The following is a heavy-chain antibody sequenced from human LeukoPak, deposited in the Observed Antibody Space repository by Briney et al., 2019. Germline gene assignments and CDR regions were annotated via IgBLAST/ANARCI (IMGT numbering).Heavy chain of an antibody. CDR3: AREEAAHFDY. CDR1: GFTFSSYA. CDR2: ISYDGSNK. J-gene: IGHJ4*02. Sequence: AGGSLGLSCAASGFTFSSYAMHWVRQAPGKGLEWVAVISYDGSNKYYADSVKGRFTISRDNSKNTLYLQMNSLRAEDTAVYYCAREEAAHFDYWGQGTLVTVSS. V-gene: IGHV3-30*04. D-gene: IGHD6-25*01.